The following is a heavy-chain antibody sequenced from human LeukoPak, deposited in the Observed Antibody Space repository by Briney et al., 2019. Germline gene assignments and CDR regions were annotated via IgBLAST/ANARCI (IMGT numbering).Heavy chain of an antibody. J-gene: IGHJ6*03. D-gene: IGHD3-10*01. CDR3: AAGPLWLGDWAVGYMDV. V-gene: IGHV4-4*09. Sequence: SETLSLTCTVSGGSISSYYWSWIRQPPGKGLEWIGYIYTSGSTNYNPSLKSRVTISVDTSKNQFSLKLSSVTAADTAVYYCAAGPLWLGDWAVGYMDVWGKGTTVTVSS. CDR2: IYTSGST. CDR1: GGSISSYY.